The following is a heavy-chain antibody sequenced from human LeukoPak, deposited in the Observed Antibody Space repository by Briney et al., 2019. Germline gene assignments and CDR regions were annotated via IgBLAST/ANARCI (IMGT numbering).Heavy chain of an antibody. D-gene: IGHD5-18*01. Sequence: SETLSLTCTVSGGSIGNYYWSWIRQPAGKGLEWIGRVYTSGSTNYNPSLKSRVTMSVDTSKNHFSLRLNSVTAADTAVYYCAREGRYRYGYNEYHLYMDIWGKGTTVTVSS. CDR1: GGSIGNYY. CDR2: VYTSGST. CDR3: AREGRYRYGYNEYHLYMDI. J-gene: IGHJ6*03. V-gene: IGHV4-4*07.